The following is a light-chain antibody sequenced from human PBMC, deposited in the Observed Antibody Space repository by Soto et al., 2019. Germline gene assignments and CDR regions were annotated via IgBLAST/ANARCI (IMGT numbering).Light chain of an antibody. J-gene: IGKJ1*01. CDR1: QSVSSY. CDR2: DAS. V-gene: IGKV3-11*01. Sequence: EIVLTQSPATLSLSPGERATLSCRASQSVSSYFAWYQQKPGQAPRLLIYDASNRATGIPARFSGSGSGTDFTLTISSLEPEDFAVYYCQQRGYWPLTFGQGTKV. CDR3: QQRGYWPLT.